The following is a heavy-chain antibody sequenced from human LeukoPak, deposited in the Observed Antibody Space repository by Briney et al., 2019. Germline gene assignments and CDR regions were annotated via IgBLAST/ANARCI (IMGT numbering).Heavy chain of an antibody. CDR2: ISSSGSTI. D-gene: IGHD3-3*01. J-gene: IGHJ3*02. CDR3: AREALGEGFWSGRGAGDAFDI. Sequence: PGGSLRLSCAASGFTFSDYYMSWIRQAPGKGLEWVSYISSSGSTIYYADSVKGRFTISRDNAKNSLYLQMNSLRAEDTAVYYCAREALGEGFWSGRGAGDAFDIWGQGTMVTVSS. V-gene: IGHV3-11*04. CDR1: GFTFSDYY.